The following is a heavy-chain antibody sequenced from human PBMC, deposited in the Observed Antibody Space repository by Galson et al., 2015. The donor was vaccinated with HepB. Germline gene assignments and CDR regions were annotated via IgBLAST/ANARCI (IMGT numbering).Heavy chain of an antibody. CDR1: GFTFSNYA. CDR3: ARESEVSGWYFFDY. V-gene: IGHV3-30*04. CDR2: TSYDGSHE. D-gene: IGHD6-19*01. Sequence: SLRLSCAASGFTFSNYAMHWVRQAPGKGLEWVAVTSYDGSHEYYADSVRGRFTISRDNSKNTVYLQMNSLRPEDTALYYCARESEVSGWYFFDYWGQGTLVTVSS. J-gene: IGHJ4*02.